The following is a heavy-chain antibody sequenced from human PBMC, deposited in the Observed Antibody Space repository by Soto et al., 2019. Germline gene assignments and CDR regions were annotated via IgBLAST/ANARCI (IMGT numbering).Heavy chain of an antibody. J-gene: IGHJ4*02. CDR2: ISSTTNYI. CDR1: GFTFTRYS. Sequence: PGGSLRLSCAASGFTFTRYSMNWVRQAREKGLEWVSSISSTTNYIYYGDSMKGRFTISRDNAKNSLYLEMNSLRAEDTAVYYCARESEDLTSNFDYWGQGTLVTVSS. V-gene: IGHV3-21*06. CDR3: ARESEDLTSNFDY.